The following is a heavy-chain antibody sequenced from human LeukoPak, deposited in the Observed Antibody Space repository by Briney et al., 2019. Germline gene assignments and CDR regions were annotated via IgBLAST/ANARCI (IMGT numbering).Heavy chain of an antibody. D-gene: IGHD1-26*01. CDR2: IYYSGST. V-gene: IGHV4-59*01. J-gene: IGHJ4*02. Sequence: SETLSLTCTVSGSSISCYYWSWIRQPPGKGLEWIGYIYYSGSTNYNPSLKSRVTISVDTSKNQFSLKLSSVTAADTAVYYCARDSSSGLVNYWGQGTLVTVSS. CDR3: ARDSSSGLVNY. CDR1: GSSISCYY.